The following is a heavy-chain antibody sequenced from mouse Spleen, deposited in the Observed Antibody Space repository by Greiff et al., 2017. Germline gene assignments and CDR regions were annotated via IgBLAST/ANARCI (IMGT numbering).Heavy chain of an antibody. J-gene: IGHJ2*01. CDR3: AREGTARATGY. CDR2: IDPSDSYT. CDR1: GYTFTSYW. D-gene: IGHD3-1*01. V-gene: IGHV1-69*01. Sequence: VQLQQPGAELVMPGASVKLSCKASGYTFTSYWMHWVKQRPGQGLEWIGEIDPSDSYTNYNQKFKGKATLTVDKSSSTAYMQLSSLTSEDSAVYYCAREGTARATGYWGQSTTLTVSS.